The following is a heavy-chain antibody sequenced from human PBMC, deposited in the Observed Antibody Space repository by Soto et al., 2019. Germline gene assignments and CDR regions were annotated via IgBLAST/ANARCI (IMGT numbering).Heavy chain of an antibody. D-gene: IGHD6-13*01. V-gene: IGHV4-31*03. CDR3: ARDAPGAAPY. J-gene: IGHJ4*02. CDR2: INYRGST. CDR1: GGSMSSGDYY. Sequence: QVQLQESGPGLVKPSQTLSLTCTVSGGSMSSGDYYWNWIRQHPEKGLEWIGYINYRGSTFYNPFLKSRLTISVDTSKNQFSLKLTSVTAADTAMYYCARDAPGAAPYWGQGTLVTVSS.